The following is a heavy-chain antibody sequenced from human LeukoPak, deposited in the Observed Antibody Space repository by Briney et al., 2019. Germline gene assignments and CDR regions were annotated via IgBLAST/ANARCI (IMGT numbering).Heavy chain of an antibody. CDR2: ISSSGSTI. J-gene: IGHJ4*02. CDR3: ASEQIVGASGLDY. CDR1: GFTFSSYE. Sequence: GGSLRLSCAASGFTFSSYEMNWVRQAPGKGLEWVSYISSSGSTIYYADSVKGRFTTSRDNAKNSLYLQMNSLRAEDTAVYYCASEQIVGASGLDYWGQGTLVTVSS. D-gene: IGHD1-26*01. V-gene: IGHV3-48*03.